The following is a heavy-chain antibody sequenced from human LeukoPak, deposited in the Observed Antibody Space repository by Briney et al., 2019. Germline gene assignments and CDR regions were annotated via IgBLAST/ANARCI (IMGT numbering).Heavy chain of an antibody. CDR1: GGSISSYY. J-gene: IGHJ5*02. D-gene: IGHD2-2*02. CDR3: ARGQLLYEGIWFDP. V-gene: IGHV4-59*01. CDR2: IYYSGST. Sequence: SETLSLTCTVSGGSISSYYWSWIRQPPGKGLEWIVYIYYSGSTNYNPSLKSRVTISVDTSKNQFSLKLSSVTAADTAVYYCARGQLLYEGIWFDPWGQGTLVTVSS.